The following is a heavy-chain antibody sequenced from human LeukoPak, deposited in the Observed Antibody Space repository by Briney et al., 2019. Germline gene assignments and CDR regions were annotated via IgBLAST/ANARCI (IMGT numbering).Heavy chain of an antibody. Sequence: SETLSLTCTVSGGSISSYYWSWIRQPAGKGLEWIGLIYSSGSTIYNPSLKSRVAMSVDMTKNQLSLKLSSVTAADTAMYYCARKDGDYWGQGTLVTVSS. CDR3: ARKDGDY. V-gene: IGHV4-4*07. CDR2: IYSSGST. CDR1: GGSISSYY. J-gene: IGHJ4*02.